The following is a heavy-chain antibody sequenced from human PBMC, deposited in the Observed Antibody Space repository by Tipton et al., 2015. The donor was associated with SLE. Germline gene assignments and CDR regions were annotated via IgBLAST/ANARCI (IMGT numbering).Heavy chain of an antibody. CDR2: ISYDGSNK. D-gene: IGHD6-19*01. V-gene: IGHV3-30-3*01. CDR3: ARDRSRVAVAGYFDY. J-gene: IGHJ4*02. Sequence: FLRLSCAASGFTFSSYAMHWVRQAPGKGLEWVAVISYDGSNKYYADSVKGRFTIPRDNSKNTLYLQMNSLRAEDTAVYYCARDRSRVAVAGYFDYWGQGTLVTVSS. CDR1: GFTFSSYA.